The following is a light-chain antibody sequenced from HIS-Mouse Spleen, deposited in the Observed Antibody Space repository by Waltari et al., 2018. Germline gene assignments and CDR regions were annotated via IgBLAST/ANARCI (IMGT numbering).Light chain of an antibody. J-gene: IGLJ3*02. CDR3: YSTDSSGNHRRV. V-gene: IGLV3-10*01. CDR2: EDS. Sequence: SYELTQPPSVSVSPGQTARITCSGDALPKKYAYWYQQKSGQAPVLVIYEDSKRPSGLPVRFSGSSSGTMATLTISGAQVEDEADYYCYSTDSSGNHRRVFGGGTKLTVL. CDR1: ALPKKY.